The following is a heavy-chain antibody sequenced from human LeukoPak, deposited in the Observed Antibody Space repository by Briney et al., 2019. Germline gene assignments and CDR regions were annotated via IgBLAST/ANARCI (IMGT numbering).Heavy chain of an antibody. Sequence: GGSLRLSCAVSGFTFSSYWMNWVRQAPGKGLEWVASIRQDGSEKSYVDSVKGRFTISRDNTRNSLYLQMSSLRAEDTAVYYCARDGTAPGLYFDLWGQGTLVTVSS. CDR2: IRQDGSEK. CDR3: ARDGTAPGLYFDL. V-gene: IGHV3-7*01. D-gene: IGHD6-13*01. J-gene: IGHJ4*01. CDR1: GFTFSSYW.